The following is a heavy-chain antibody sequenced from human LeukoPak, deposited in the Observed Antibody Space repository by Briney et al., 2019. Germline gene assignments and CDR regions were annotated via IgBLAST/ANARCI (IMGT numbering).Heavy chain of an antibody. CDR3: ARDRIAARFDY. J-gene: IGHJ4*02. CDR2: ISGSGSTI. V-gene: IGHV3-11*01. Sequence: PGGSLRLSCAVSGFTFSDYYMNWIRQTPGKGLEWVSYISGSGSTIYYADSVRGRFTISRDNAKNSLYLQMNSLKTEDTAVYYCARDRIAARFDYWGQGALVTVSS. CDR1: GFTFSDYY. D-gene: IGHD6-6*01.